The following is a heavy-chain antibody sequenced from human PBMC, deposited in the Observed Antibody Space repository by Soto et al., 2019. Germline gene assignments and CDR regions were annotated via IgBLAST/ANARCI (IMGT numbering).Heavy chain of an antibody. CDR3: VTPRFDY. CDR2: INEDGSEK. Sequence: EVQLVESGGGLVQPGGSLRLPCAASGFALSTYWMTWVRQAPGKGLEWVANINEDGSEKYHVDSVKGRFIVSRDNAKNSLYLQMNSLRVEDTAMYYCVTPRFDYWGQGTLVTVSS. V-gene: IGHV3-7*03. CDR1: GFALSTYW. D-gene: IGHD1-20*01. J-gene: IGHJ4*02.